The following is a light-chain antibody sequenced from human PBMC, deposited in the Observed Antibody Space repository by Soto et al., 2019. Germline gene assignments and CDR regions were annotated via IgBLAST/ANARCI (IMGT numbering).Light chain of an antibody. Sequence: EIVLTQPPGTLSLSPGERATLSCRASQSVSSSYLAWYQQKPGQAPRLLIYGASSRATGIPDRFSGSGSGTDFTLTISRLEPEDFAVYYCQQYGSAPFTFGGGTKVDI. CDR3: QQYGSAPFT. CDR2: GAS. V-gene: IGKV3-20*01. CDR1: QSVSSSY. J-gene: IGKJ4*01.